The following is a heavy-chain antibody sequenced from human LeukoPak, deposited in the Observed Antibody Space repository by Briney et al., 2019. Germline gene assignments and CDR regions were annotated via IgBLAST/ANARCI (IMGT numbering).Heavy chain of an antibody. CDR3: ARSCSSTSCYMGLRPFDI. J-gene: IGHJ3*02. CDR2: ISAYNGNT. D-gene: IGHD2-2*02. CDR1: GYTFTSYG. Sequence: ASVKVSCKASGYTFTSYGISWVRQAPGQGLEWMGWISAYNGNTNYAQKLQGRVTMTTDTSTSTAYMELRSLRSDDTAVYYCARSCSSTSCYMGLRPFDIWGQGTMVTVSS. V-gene: IGHV1-18*01.